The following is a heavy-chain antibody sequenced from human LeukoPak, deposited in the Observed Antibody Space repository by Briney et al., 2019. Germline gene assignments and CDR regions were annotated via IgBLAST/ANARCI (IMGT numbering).Heavy chain of an antibody. J-gene: IGHJ4*02. CDR1: GGSISSSNW. CDR3: AKDREKAVGATIFDH. V-gene: IGHV4-4*02. D-gene: IGHD1-26*01. Sequence: SGTLSLTCAVSGGSISSSNWWSWVRQPPGKGLEWIGEIYHSGSTNYNPSLKSRVTISVDKSKNQFSLKLSSVTAADTAVYYCAKDREKAVGATIFDHWGQGTLVTVSS. CDR2: IYHSGST.